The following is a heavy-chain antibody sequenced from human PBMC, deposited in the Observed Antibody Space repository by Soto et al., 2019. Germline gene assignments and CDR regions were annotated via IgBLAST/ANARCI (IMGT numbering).Heavy chain of an antibody. Sequence: EVQLVESGGGLVQPGGSLRLSCAVSGFTLSDYYMDWVRQAPGKGLEWVGRSRNKANSFSTDYGAAVRGRFTISRDDSKSPLYLQMNSLNTEDTALYYCVRVNDYVCDFGVQGSLVTVSS. CDR3: VRVNDYVCDF. V-gene: IGHV3-72*01. CDR2: SRNKANSFST. J-gene: IGHJ4*02. D-gene: IGHD1-1*01. CDR1: GFTLSDYY.